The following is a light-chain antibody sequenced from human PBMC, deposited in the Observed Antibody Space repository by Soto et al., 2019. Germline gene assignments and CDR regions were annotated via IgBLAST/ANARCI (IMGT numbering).Light chain of an antibody. J-gene: IGKJ5*01. Sequence: IRMNQSASALSAYTGDRVTITCRASQGISSYLAWYQQKPGKAPKLLIYAASTLQSGVPSRFSGSGSGTDFTLTISCLQSEDFATYYCQHADSFPLITFGQGTRLEIK. CDR1: QGISSY. CDR2: AAS. V-gene: IGKV1-8*01. CDR3: QHADSFPLIT.